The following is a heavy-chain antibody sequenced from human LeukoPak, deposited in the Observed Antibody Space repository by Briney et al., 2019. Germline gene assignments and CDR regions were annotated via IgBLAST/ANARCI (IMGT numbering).Heavy chain of an antibody. CDR3: ARGDSSASNCFDP. D-gene: IGHD6-19*01. J-gene: IGHJ5*02. CDR2: IFHSGST. V-gene: IGHV4-59*02. Sequence: SETLSLTCTVSGGSVSSDYWNWIRQPPGRGLEWIGCIFHSGSTKYNPSLMSRVTISLDTSKNHFSLKVNSVTAADTAVYYCARGDSSASNCFDPWGQGTLVTVSS. CDR1: GGSVSSDY.